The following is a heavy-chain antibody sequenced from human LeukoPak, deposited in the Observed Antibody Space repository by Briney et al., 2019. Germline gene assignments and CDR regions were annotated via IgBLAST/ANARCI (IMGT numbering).Heavy chain of an antibody. D-gene: IGHD1-26*01. V-gene: IGHV5-51*01. CDR1: GYSFTSYW. CDR2: IYPGDSDT. J-gene: IGHJ6*02. CDR3: ARSRTGGYSGSYYGPYYYYGMDV. Sequence: GESLKISCKGSGYSFTSYWIGWVRQMPGKGLEWMGIIYPGDSDTRYSPSFQGQVTISADKSISTAYLQWSSLKASDTAMYYCARSRTGGYSGSYYGPYYYYGMDVWGQGTTVTVSS.